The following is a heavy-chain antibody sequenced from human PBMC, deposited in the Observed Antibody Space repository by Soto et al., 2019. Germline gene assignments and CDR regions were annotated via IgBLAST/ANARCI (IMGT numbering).Heavy chain of an antibody. CDR1: GFTFSSYS. J-gene: IGHJ4*02. CDR2: IGGSGGGA. CDR3: AKDAPGSGWLSDY. D-gene: IGHD3-22*01. V-gene: IGHV3-23*04. Sequence: EVQLVESGGGLVKPGGSLRLSCAASGFTFSSYSMNWVRQAPGKGLEWVSTIGGSGGGASYADIVRGRFTISRDNSQNTLYLQMNSLRAEDTAVYYCAKDAPGSGWLSDYWGQGTLVTVSS.